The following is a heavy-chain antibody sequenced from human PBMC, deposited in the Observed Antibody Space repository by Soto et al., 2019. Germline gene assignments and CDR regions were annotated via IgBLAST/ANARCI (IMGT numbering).Heavy chain of an antibody. CDR2: IYYSGRT. Sequence: SETLSLTCAVSGGSVSSSRYYLGWIGQPPGKGLEWIGSIYYSGRTYYNPSLKSRVTISVDTSKNQFSLKLRSVTAADTAVYYCERHWGRSSGFAFDIWGQGTMVTVSS. CDR3: ERHWGRSSGFAFDI. D-gene: IGHD6-19*01. V-gene: IGHV4-39*01. CDR1: GGSVSSSRYY. J-gene: IGHJ3*02.